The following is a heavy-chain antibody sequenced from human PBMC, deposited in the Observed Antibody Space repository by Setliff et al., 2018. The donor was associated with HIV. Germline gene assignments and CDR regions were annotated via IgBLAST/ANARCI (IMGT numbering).Heavy chain of an antibody. J-gene: IGHJ1*01. CDR3: ASRGIVVVTMSMPDEFFVH. CDR2: IYYSGTT. V-gene: IGHV4-38-2*01. D-gene: IGHD2-21*02. Sequence: PSETLSLTCAVSGYSISSGHYWGWIRQPPGKGLEWIGSIYYSGTTYYNPSLRGRVTISVDRSRNQFSLTLNSVTAADTATYYCASRGIVVVTMSMPDEFFVHWGHGTLVTVS. CDR1: GYSISSGHY.